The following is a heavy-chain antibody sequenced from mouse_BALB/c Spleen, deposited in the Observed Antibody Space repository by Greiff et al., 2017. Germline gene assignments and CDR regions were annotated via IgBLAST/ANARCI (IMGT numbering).Heavy chain of an antibody. CDR3: ARGPFGFAY. Sequence: EVKLQESGPGLVKPSQSLSLTCTVTGYSITSDYAWNWIRQFPGNKLEWMGYISYSGSTSYNPSLKNRISITRDTSKNQFFLKLNSVTTEDTATYYCARGPFGFAYWGQGTLVTVSA. CDR1: GYSITSDYA. J-gene: IGHJ3*01. V-gene: IGHV3-2*02. CDR2: ISYSGST.